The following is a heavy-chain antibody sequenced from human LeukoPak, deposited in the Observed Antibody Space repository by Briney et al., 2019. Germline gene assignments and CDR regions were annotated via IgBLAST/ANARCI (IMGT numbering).Heavy chain of an antibody. CDR3: ASSNWNEYYYYGMDV. D-gene: IGHD1-1*01. J-gene: IGHJ6*02. Sequence: SVKVSCKASGGTFSSYAISWVRQAPGQGLEWMGGIIPIFGTANYAQKFQGRVTITADESTSTAYMELSSLRSEDTAVYYCASSNWNEYYYYGMDVWGQGTTVTVSS. CDR2: IIPIFGTA. CDR1: GGTFSSYA. V-gene: IGHV1-69*13.